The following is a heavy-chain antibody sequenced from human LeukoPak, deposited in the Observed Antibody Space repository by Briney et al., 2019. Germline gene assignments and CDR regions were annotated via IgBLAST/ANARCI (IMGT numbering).Heavy chain of an antibody. D-gene: IGHD6-19*01. Sequence: ASVKVSCKASGYTFTGYYMHWMRQAPGQGLEWMGWINPNSGGTNYAQKFQGRVTMTRDTSISTAYMELSRLRSDDTAVYYCARDARFSSGWYYRGWFDPWGQGTLVTVSS. CDR2: INPNSGGT. CDR1: GYTFTGYY. J-gene: IGHJ5*02. CDR3: ARDARFSSGWYYRGWFDP. V-gene: IGHV1-2*02.